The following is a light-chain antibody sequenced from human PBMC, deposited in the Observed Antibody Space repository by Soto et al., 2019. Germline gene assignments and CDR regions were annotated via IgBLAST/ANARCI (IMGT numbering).Light chain of an antibody. CDR2: DDS. CDR1: NIGNKG. V-gene: IGLV3-21*02. CDR3: QVWDRSRDHVV. Sequence: SYELTQPPSVSVAPGQTAMVTCGGDNIGNKGVHWYQQKPGQAPVLVVYDDSDRPSGIPERFSGSNSGNTATLTISRVEAGDEADYYCQVWDRSRDHVVFGGGTKLTVL. J-gene: IGLJ2*01.